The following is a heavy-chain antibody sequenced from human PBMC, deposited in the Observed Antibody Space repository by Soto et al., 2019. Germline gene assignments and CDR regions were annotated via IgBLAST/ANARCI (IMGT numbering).Heavy chain of an antibody. Sequence: QVQLQQWGAGLLKPSETLSLTCAVYGGSFSGYYWSWIRQPPGKGLEWIGEINHSGSTNYNPSLKSRVTISVDTSKNQFALKLSAVTAADTAVDYCARRRGIRFLEWLPNWFDPWGQGTLVTVSS. J-gene: IGHJ5*02. V-gene: IGHV4-34*01. CDR3: ARRRGIRFLEWLPNWFDP. D-gene: IGHD3-3*01. CDR2: INHSGST. CDR1: GGSFSGYY.